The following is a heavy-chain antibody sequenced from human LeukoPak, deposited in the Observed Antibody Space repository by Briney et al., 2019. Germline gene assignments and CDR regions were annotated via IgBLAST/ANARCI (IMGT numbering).Heavy chain of an antibody. CDR3: ATYGDGLRADY. V-gene: IGHV4-59*08. J-gene: IGHJ4*02. CDR1: IGSHRRYY. Sequence: NPSVTQSLTCTLSIGSHRRYYWLWAPQPPGEGGEWIGYIHDSASTNYNPSLKSRVTMSLDTSKNHFSLILSSVTASDTAVYYCATYGDGLRADYWGRGTLVTVSS. CDR2: IHDSAST. D-gene: IGHD2-21*01.